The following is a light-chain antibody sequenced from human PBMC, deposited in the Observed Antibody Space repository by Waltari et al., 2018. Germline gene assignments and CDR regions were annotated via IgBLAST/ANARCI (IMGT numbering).Light chain of an antibody. V-gene: IGKV2-28*01. J-gene: IGKJ3*01. CDR1: QSLLHSNGYNY. Sequence: DIVMTQSPLSLPVTPGEPASISCRASQSLLHSNGYNYFNWYLQKPGQSPHLLIYLGSDRASGVPDRFSGSGSGTDFTLAISRVEADDVGVYYCMQVLQTPFTFGPGTTVDIK. CDR2: LGS. CDR3: MQVLQTPFT.